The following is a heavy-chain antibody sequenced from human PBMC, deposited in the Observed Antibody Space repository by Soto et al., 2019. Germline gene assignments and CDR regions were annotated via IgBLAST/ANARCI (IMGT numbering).Heavy chain of an antibody. CDR1: GYTFTSYD. D-gene: IGHD2-15*01. CDR3: ARGSRTRFCSGGSCYSRGYYFDY. V-gene: IGHV1-8*01. Sequence: ASVKVSCKASGYTFTSYDINWVRQATGQGLEWMGWMNPNSGNPGYAQKFQGRVTMTRNTSISTAYMELSSLRSEDTAVYYCARGSRTRFCSGGSCYSRGYYFDYWGQGTLVTVSS. CDR2: MNPNSGNP. J-gene: IGHJ4*02.